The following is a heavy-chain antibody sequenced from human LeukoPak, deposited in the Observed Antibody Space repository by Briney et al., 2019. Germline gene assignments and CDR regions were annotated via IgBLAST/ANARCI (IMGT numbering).Heavy chain of an antibody. Sequence: GASVKVSCKASGYTFSTYYMHWVRQAPGQGLEWMGIINPSGSGTSYAQKFQGRVTMTRDTSRSTVYMGLNSLRSEDTAVYYCARGDQYNSSGYYRGYLDYRGQGSLVTVSS. V-gene: IGHV1-46*01. CDR2: INPSGSGT. CDR1: GYTFSTYY. D-gene: IGHD3-22*01. CDR3: ARGDQYNSSGYYRGYLDY. J-gene: IGHJ4*02.